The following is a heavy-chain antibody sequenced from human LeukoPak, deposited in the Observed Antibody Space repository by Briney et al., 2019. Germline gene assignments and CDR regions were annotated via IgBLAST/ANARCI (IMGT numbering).Heavy chain of an antibody. Sequence: GASVKVSCKASGYTFTGYYMHWVRQAPGQGPEWMGWINPNSGGTNYAQKFQGRVTMTRDTSISTAYMELSRLRSDDTAVYYCAGGSGTTGTTLSGDWGQGTLVTVSS. CDR3: AGGSGTTGTTLSGD. D-gene: IGHD1-1*01. CDR2: INPNSGGT. V-gene: IGHV1-2*02. J-gene: IGHJ4*02. CDR1: GYTFTGYY.